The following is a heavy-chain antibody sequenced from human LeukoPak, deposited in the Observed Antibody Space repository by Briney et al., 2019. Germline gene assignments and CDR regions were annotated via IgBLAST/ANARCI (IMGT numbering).Heavy chain of an antibody. CDR1: GFTFSAYN. D-gene: IGHD3-10*01. CDR2: ISSSDSTL. J-gene: IGHJ4*02. CDR3: AREVTMLRGVIYFDF. V-gene: IGHV3-48*04. Sequence: GGSLRLSCAASGFTFSAYNMNWVRQAPGAGLEWLSYISSSDSTLNYADSVKGRFTTSRDNAKNSLFLQMNSLRAEDTAVYYCAREVTMLRGVIYFDFWGQGTLVTVS.